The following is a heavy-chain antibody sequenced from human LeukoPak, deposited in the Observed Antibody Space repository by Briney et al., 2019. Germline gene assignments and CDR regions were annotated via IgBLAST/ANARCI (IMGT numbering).Heavy chain of an antibody. V-gene: IGHV4-39*01. J-gene: IGHJ5*02. CDR1: GTSISRSGYY. D-gene: IGHD1-7*01. CDR2: TYDSGRR. CDR3: ASQVTGTTRRFDP. Sequence: KPSQTLSLTCIVSGTSISRSGYYCSWIRLPPGPRLEWFGSTYDSGRRYYSPSPKSRVPISVDTSKTPFSLKLSSVTAANTAVYYCASQVTGTTRRFDPRGQGTLVTVSS.